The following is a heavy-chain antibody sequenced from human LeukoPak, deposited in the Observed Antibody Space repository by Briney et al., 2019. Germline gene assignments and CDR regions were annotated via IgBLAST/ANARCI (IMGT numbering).Heavy chain of an antibody. D-gene: IGHD5-24*01. V-gene: IGHV3-48*01. J-gene: IGHJ4*02. CDR1: GFTFSTYT. CDR2: ISSSSSTI. Sequence: HPGGSLRLSCAASGFTFSTYTMSWVRQAPGKGLEWVSHISSSSSTIYYADSVKGRFTVSRGNAKNSLYLQMNSLRAEDTAVYYCARDERWVDFDHWGQGTLVTVSS. CDR3: ARDERWVDFDH.